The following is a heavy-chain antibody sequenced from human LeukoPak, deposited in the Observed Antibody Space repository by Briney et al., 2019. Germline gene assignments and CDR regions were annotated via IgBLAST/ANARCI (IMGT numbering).Heavy chain of an antibody. Sequence: SETLSLTCAVYGGSFSGYYWSWIRQPPGKGLEWIGEINHSGSTNYNPSLKSRVTISVDTSKNQFSLKLSSVTAADTAVYYCARGPRYYGSGSYYKGASFDCWGQGTLVTVSS. CDR2: INHSGST. D-gene: IGHD3-10*01. V-gene: IGHV4-34*01. J-gene: IGHJ4*02. CDR3: ARGPRYYGSGSYYKGASFDC. CDR1: GGSFSGYY.